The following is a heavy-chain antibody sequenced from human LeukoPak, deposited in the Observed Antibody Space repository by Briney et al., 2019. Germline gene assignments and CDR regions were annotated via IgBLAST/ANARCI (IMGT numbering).Heavy chain of an antibody. Sequence: SETLSLTCTVSGGSISSYYWSWIRQPAGKGLEWIGRIYTSGSTNYNPSLKSRVTMSVDTSKNQFSLKLSSVTAADTAVYYCARLKCISTTCPSRYVMDVWGQGTTVTVSS. CDR3: ARLKCISTTCPSRYVMDV. CDR2: IYTSGST. D-gene: IGHD2-2*01. V-gene: IGHV4-4*07. J-gene: IGHJ6*02. CDR1: GGSISSYY.